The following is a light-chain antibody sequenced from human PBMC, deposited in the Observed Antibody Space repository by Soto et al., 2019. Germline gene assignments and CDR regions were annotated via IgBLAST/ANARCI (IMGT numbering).Light chain of an antibody. Sequence: EIVMTQSPVTLSVSPGERATLSCRASRSVNSYLAWYQQKPGQAPRLLISDASNRATGIPARFSGSGSGTDFTLTISSLEPEDFAVYYCQHRSEWPVSFGQGTRLEIK. CDR1: RSVNSY. CDR3: QHRSEWPVS. V-gene: IGKV3-11*01. CDR2: DAS. J-gene: IGKJ5*01.